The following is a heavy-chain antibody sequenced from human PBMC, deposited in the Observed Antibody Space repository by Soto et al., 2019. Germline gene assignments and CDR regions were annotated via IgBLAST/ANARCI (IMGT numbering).Heavy chain of an antibody. CDR3: ARTWGRDGYNYAYYYGMDV. V-gene: IGHV5-10-1*01. J-gene: IGHJ6*02. CDR2: IDPSDSYT. CDR1: GYSFTSYW. D-gene: IGHD5-12*01. Sequence: WESLKISCKGSGYSFTSYWISRVRQMPGKGLEWMGRIDPSDSYTNYSPSFQGHVTISADKSISTAYLQWSSLKASDTAMYYCARTWGRDGYNYAYYYGMDVWGQGTTVTVSS.